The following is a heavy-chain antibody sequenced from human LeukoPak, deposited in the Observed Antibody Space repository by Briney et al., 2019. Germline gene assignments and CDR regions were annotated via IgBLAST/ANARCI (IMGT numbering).Heavy chain of an antibody. D-gene: IGHD3-3*01. CDR3: ARHEDTIFGVVIIGAFDI. V-gene: IGHV4-59*08. CDR1: GGSISSYY. CDR2: IYYSGST. J-gene: IGHJ3*02. Sequence: SETLSLTCTVSGGSISSYYWSWIRQPPGKGLEWIGYIYYSGSTNYNPSLKSRVTISVDTSKNQFSLKLSSVTAADTTVYYCARHEDTIFGVVIIGAFDIWGQGTMVTVSS.